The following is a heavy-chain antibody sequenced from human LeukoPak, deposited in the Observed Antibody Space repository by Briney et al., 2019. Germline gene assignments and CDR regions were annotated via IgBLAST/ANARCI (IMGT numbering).Heavy chain of an antibody. CDR2: IKNDGSET. CDR1: GFNFRDHW. D-gene: IGHD6-19*01. J-gene: IGHJ4*02. V-gene: IGHV3-7*03. CDR3: VKNDGWFHLAQ. Sequence: GGSLRLSCAVSGFNFRDHWMDWVRQAPGKGLGWVGHIKNDGSETYYLDSLKGRFSISRDNTNNALYLQMNSLRVEDTAVYYCVKNDGWFHLAQWGQGTLVTVSS.